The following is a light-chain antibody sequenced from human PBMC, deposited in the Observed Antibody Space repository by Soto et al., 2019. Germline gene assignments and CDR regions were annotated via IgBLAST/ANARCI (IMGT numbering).Light chain of an antibody. Sequence: DIQMTQSPSTLSASVGDRLTITCRASQNVNAWLAWYQQKPGKAHRRLIYDANNLESGVPSRFSGSGYGTEFTLTIRSLQTDDFATYYCQHYNAYPWTVGQGTKVDIK. V-gene: IGKV1-5*01. CDR2: DAN. J-gene: IGKJ1*01. CDR1: QNVNAW. CDR3: QHYNAYPWT.